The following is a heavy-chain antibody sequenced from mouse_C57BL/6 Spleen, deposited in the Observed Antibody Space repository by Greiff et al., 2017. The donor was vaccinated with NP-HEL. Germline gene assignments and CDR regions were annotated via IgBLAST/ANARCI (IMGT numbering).Heavy chain of an antibody. V-gene: IGHV1-7*01. CDR1: GYTFTSYW. D-gene: IGHD1-1*01. CDR2: INPSSGYT. Sequence: QVHVKQSGAELAKPGASVKLSCKASGYTFTSYWMHWVKQRPGQGLAWIGYINPSSGYTKYNQKFKDKATLTADKSSSTAYMQLSSLTYEDSAVYYCARYYGSVYYFDYWGQGTTLTVSS. J-gene: IGHJ2*01. CDR3: ARYYGSVYYFDY.